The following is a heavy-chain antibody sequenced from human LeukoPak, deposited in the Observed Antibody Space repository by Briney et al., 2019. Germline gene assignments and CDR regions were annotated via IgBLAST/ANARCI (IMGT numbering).Heavy chain of an antibody. V-gene: IGHV3-7*01. D-gene: IGHD6-19*01. CDR3: ARESSGWSLFDY. CDR2: IKQDGGEI. Sequence: GGSLRLSCAASGFTFSNYWMSWVRQAPGKGLEWVANIKQDGGEIYYVDSVKGRFTISRDNAKNSVSLQMNSLRAEDTAVYYCARESSGWSLFDYWGQGTLVTVSS. CDR1: GFTFSNYW. J-gene: IGHJ4*02.